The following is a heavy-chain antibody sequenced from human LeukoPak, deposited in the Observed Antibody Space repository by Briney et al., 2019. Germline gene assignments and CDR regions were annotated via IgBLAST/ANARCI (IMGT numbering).Heavy chain of an antibody. J-gene: IGHJ4*02. CDR2: INHSGST. V-gene: IGHV4-34*01. CDR3: ARGLYGSGPFDY. CDR1: GGSFSGYY. Sequence: SETPSLTCAVYGGSFSGYYWSWIRQPPGKGLEWIGEINHSGSTNYNPSLKSRVTISVDTSQNQFSLKLSSVTAADTAVYYCARGLYGSGPFDYWGQGTLVTVSS. D-gene: IGHD3-10*01.